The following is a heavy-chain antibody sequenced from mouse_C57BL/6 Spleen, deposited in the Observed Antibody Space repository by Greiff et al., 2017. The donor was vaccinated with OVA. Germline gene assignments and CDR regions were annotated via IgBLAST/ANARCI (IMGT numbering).Heavy chain of an antibody. V-gene: IGHV1-50*01. CDR1: GYTFTSYW. J-gene: IGHJ4*01. CDR2: IDPSDSYT. CDR3: ARIEDYGSFYAMDY. Sequence: QVQLQQPGAELVKPGASVKLSCKASGYTFTSYWMQWVKQRPGQGLEWIGEIDPSDSYTNYNQKFKGKATLTVDTSSSTAYMQLSSLTSEDSAVYYGARIEDYGSFYAMDYWGQGTSVTVSS. D-gene: IGHD1-1*01.